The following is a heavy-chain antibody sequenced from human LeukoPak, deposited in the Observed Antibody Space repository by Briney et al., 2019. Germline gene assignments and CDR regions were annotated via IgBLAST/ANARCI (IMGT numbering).Heavy chain of an antibody. V-gene: IGHV4-38-2*02. J-gene: IGHJ6*02. CDR3: AREDFEGGYDVLTGYYHASYYYGMDV. CDR2: IYHTGNT. D-gene: IGHD3-9*01. Sequence: SETLSLTCTVSGGSIPSYYWGWIRQPPGKGLEWIGSIYHTGNTYYNPSLKSRVTISVDTPKNQFSLKVNSVTAADTAAYFCAREDFEGGYDVLTGYYHASYYYGMDVWGQGTTVTVSS. CDR1: GGSIPSYY.